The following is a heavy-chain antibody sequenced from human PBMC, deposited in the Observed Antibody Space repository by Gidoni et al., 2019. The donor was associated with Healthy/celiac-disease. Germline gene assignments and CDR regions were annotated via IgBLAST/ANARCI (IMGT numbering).Heavy chain of an antibody. CDR3: ARARNGWLLGLYDY. CDR2: ISSSGSTI. J-gene: IGHJ4*02. V-gene: IGHV3-11*01. CDR1: GLPFRDYY. D-gene: IGHD1-1*01. Sequence: QVQLVESGGGLVKPGGSLRLSCAASGLPFRDYYMRWIRQAPGKGLEWVSDISSSGSTIYYADSVKGRCTISRDNAKNSLYLQMNSLRAEDTAVYYCARARNGWLLGLYDYWGQGTLVTVSS.